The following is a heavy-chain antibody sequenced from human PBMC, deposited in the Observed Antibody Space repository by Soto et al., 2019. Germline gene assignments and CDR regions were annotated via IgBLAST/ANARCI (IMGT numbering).Heavy chain of an antibody. D-gene: IGHD3-9*01. CDR2: INAGNGNT. CDR1: GYTFTSYA. V-gene: IGHV1-3*01. CDR3: ARAPLRYFDWLREFDY. J-gene: IGHJ4*02. Sequence: ASVNVSCKXSGYTFTSYAMHWVRQAPGQRLEWMGWINAGNGNTKYSQKFQGRVTITRDTSASTAYMELSSLRSEDTAVYYCARAPLRYFDWLREFDYWGQGTLVTVSS.